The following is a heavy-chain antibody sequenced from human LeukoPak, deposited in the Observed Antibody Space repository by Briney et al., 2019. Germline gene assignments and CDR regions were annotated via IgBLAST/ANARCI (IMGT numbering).Heavy chain of an antibody. J-gene: IGHJ3*02. D-gene: IGHD3-3*01. CDR2: IYYGGSA. V-gene: IGHV4-39*02. Sequence: PSETLSLTCSVSGVSITSTSYYWGWIRQPPGKGLEWIGSIYYGGSAYYNPSLKSRVTISVDTSKNHFSLNLNSVTAADTAVYYCALTYYDFWSNYPNDAFDIWGQGTMVTVSS. CDR3: ALTYYDFWSNYPNDAFDI. CDR1: GVSITSTSYY.